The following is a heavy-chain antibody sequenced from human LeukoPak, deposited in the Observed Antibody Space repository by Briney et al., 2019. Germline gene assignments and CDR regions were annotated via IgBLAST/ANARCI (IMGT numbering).Heavy chain of an antibody. V-gene: IGHV1-18*01. D-gene: IGHD6-13*01. J-gene: IGHJ6*02. CDR2: ISAYNGNT. Sequence: ASVKVSCKASGYTFTSYGISWVRQAPGQGLEWMGWISAYNGNTNYAQKLQGRVTMTTDTSTSTAYMELRSLRSDDTAVYYCARGFGPPYSSSLYGMDVWGQGTTVTVSS. CDR1: GYTFTSYG. CDR3: ARGFGPPYSSSLYGMDV.